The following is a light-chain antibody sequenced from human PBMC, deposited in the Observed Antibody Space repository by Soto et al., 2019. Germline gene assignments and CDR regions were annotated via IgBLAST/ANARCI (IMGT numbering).Light chain of an antibody. V-gene: IGKV1-39*01. CDR1: QTISNY. CDR3: QQSYTIPWM. Sequence: DIHMTQYPSSLSAFVGDRVTITCRAGQTISNYVNWYQQKPGKAPKVLIYAASTLQSGVPSRFSGSGSGADFTLTISSLQPEDFATYYCQQSYTIPWMFGQGTKVDIK. CDR2: AAS. J-gene: IGKJ1*01.